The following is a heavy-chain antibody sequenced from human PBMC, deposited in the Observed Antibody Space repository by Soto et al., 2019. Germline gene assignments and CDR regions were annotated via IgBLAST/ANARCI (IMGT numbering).Heavy chain of an antibody. Sequence: QITLNESGPTLVKPTQTLTLTCTFSGFSLTTSGVGVGWIRQSPGKAPECLALIYWDDDKRYSPSLKSRLTITKDTSKNQVVLTMANLDPADTATYYCAHRVLRTVFGLVTTTAIDFDFWGQGTPVAVSS. V-gene: IGHV2-5*02. CDR3: AHRVLRTVFGLVTTTAIDFDF. CDR2: IYWDDDK. CDR1: GFSLTTSGVG. J-gene: IGHJ4*02. D-gene: IGHD3-3*01.